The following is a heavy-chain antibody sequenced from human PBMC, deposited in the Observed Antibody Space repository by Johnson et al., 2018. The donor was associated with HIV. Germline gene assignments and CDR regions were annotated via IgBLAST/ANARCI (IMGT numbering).Heavy chain of an antibody. CDR1: GFTFSNAW. Sequence: VQLVESGGGLVQPGGSLRLSCAASGFTFSNAWMSWVRQAPGKGLEWVGRIKSKTDGGTTDYAAPVKGRFTISRDDSKNTLYLQMNSLRAEDTAVYYCARDMEYYDFWSGYLPFAFDIWGQGTMVTVSS. CDR3: ARDMEYYDFWSGYLPFAFDI. J-gene: IGHJ3*02. CDR2: IKSKTDGGTT. D-gene: IGHD3-3*01. V-gene: IGHV3-15*01.